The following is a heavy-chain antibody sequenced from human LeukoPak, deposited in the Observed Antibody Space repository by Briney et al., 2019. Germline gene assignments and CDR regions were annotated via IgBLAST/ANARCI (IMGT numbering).Heavy chain of an antibody. CDR2: IWYDGSNK. Sequence: GGSLRLSCAASGVTFSSYGMHWVRQSPGKGLEWVAVIWYDGSNKYYADSVKGRFTISRDNSKNTLYLQMNSLRGEDTAVYYCARTYYYDSSGYYPFDYWGQGTLVTVSS. V-gene: IGHV3-33*01. CDR3: ARTYYYDSSGYYPFDY. CDR1: GVTFSSYG. D-gene: IGHD3-22*01. J-gene: IGHJ4*02.